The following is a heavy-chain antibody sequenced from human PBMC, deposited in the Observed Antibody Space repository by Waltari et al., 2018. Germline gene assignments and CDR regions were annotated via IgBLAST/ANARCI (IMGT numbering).Heavy chain of an antibody. V-gene: IGHV4-30-4*08. CDR1: GGSISRGDYY. D-gene: IGHD3-3*01. J-gene: IGHJ4*02. CDR3: ARIRFLEWLTQYYFDY. CDR2: IYYSGST. Sequence: QVQLQESGPGLVKPSQTLSLTCTVSGGSISRGDYYWSWIRQPPGKGLEWIGYIYYSGSTYYNPSLKSRVTISVDTSKNQFSLKLSSVTAADTAVYYCARIRFLEWLTQYYFDYWGQGTLVTVSS.